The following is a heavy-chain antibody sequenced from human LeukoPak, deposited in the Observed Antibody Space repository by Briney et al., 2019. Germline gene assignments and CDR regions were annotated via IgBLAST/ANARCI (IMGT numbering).Heavy chain of an antibody. CDR1: GFTFSSYW. J-gene: IGHJ6*03. Sequence: GGSLRLSCAASGFTFSSYWMHWVRQAPGKGLVWVSRINSDGSSTSYADSVKGRFTISRDNAKNTLYLQMNSMRAEDTAVYYCARGCGGDCYRGYYYMDVWGKGTTVTVSS. V-gene: IGHV3-74*01. CDR2: INSDGSST. CDR3: ARGCGGDCYRGYYYMDV. D-gene: IGHD2-21*02.